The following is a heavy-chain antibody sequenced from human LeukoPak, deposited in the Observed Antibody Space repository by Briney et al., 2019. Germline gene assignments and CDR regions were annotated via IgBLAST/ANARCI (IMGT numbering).Heavy chain of an antibody. J-gene: IGHJ4*02. CDR2: IRHDGSYQ. CDR3: AKNRDSSDYHRDFDF. D-gene: IGHD3-22*01. CDR1: GFNFSSYG. V-gene: IGHV3-30*02. Sequence: GGSLRLSCAAFGFNFSSYGMHWVRQTPGKWLGWVAFIRHDGSYQQYADSVKGRFTVSRDNSKDMVYLQMNSLRTEDTAVYYCAKNRDSSDYHRDFDFWGQGTLVTVFS.